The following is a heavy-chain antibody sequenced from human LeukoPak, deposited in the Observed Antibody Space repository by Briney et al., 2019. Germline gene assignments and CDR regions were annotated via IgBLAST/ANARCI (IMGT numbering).Heavy chain of an antibody. D-gene: IGHD5-18*01. CDR3: ATTYSYGSDAFDI. CDR1: GYTFTGYY. Sequence: GASVTVSCKASGYTFTGYYMHWVRQAPGQGLEWMGWINPNSGGTNYAQKFQGWVTMTRDTSISTAYMELSRLRSDDTAVYYCATTYSYGSDAFDIWGQGTMVTVSS. V-gene: IGHV1-2*04. J-gene: IGHJ3*02. CDR2: INPNSGGT.